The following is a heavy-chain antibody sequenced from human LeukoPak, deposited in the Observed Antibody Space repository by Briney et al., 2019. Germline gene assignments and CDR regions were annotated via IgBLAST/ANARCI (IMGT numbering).Heavy chain of an antibody. J-gene: IGHJ4*02. V-gene: IGHV1-2*06. D-gene: IGHD3-22*01. CDR3: ARVVVVITDSSYYFDY. CDR1: GYTFTGYY. Sequence: ASVKVSCKASGYTFTGYYMHWVRQAPGQGLEWMGRINPNSGGTNYAQKFQGRVTMTRDTSISTAYMELSRLRSDDTAVYYCARVVVVITDSSYYFDYWGQGTLVTVSS. CDR2: INPNSGGT.